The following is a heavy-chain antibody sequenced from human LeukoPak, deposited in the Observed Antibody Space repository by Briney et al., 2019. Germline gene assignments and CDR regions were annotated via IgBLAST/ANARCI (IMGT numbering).Heavy chain of an antibody. CDR1: GFTISRYW. V-gene: IGHV3-7*04. CDR2: IKQDGSEK. Sequence: PGESLRLSCAASGFTISRYWMSWVRQAPGKGLEWVANIKQDGSEKYYVDSVKGRFTFSRDNAKNSLYLQTNSLRAEDTAVYYCARMGYYSSGSYSFDLWGQGTMVTVSS. CDR3: ARMGYYSSGSYSFDL. D-gene: IGHD3-10*01. J-gene: IGHJ3*01.